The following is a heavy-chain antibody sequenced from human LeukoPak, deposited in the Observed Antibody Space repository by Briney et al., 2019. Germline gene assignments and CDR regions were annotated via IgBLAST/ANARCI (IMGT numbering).Heavy chain of an antibody. D-gene: IGHD3-22*01. CDR3: ARDDKAGYIDY. Sequence: SQTLSLTCAISGDSVSSNSAAWNWTRQSPSRGLEWLGRTYYRSEWKNDYSVSVKSRITINPDTSKNQFSLQVNSVTPEDTAVYYCARDDKAGYIDYWGPGTLVTVSS. CDR2: TYYRSEWKN. CDR1: GDSVSSNSAA. J-gene: IGHJ4*02. V-gene: IGHV6-1*01.